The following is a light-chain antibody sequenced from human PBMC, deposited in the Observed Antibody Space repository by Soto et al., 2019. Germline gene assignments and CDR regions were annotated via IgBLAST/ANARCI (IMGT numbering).Light chain of an antibody. V-gene: IGKV1-5*01. Sequence: DIQMTQSPSTLSASVGDRVTITCRASQSVSRWLAWYRQKPGKAPELLIYDASSLQSGVPSRFSGSGSGTEFTLTTSSLQPDDSATYYCQQYNSYPKTFGQGSMV. CDR2: DAS. CDR1: QSVSRW. J-gene: IGKJ1*01. CDR3: QQYNSYPKT.